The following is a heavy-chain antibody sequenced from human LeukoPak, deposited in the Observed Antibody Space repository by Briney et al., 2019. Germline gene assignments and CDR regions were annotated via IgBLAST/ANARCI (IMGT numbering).Heavy chain of an antibody. D-gene: IGHD5-18*01. J-gene: IGHJ4*02. CDR1: GFTFGNHW. V-gene: IGHV3-7*01. CDR2: IKQDGSVK. CDR3: ARWGYTSGYYYFDY. Sequence: GGSLRLSCAASGFTFGNHWMSWVRQAPGKGLEWEANIKQDGSVKYYVDSVKGRFTISRDNAKSSLYLQMNSLRPADTAVYYCARWGYTSGYYYFDYWGQGTLVTVSS.